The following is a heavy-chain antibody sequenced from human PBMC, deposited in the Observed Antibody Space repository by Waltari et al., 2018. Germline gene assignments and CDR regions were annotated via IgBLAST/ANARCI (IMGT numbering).Heavy chain of an antibody. V-gene: IGHV5-51*03. D-gene: IGHD3-9*01. CDR1: GYSFTSYW. CDR2: IAPHDSDT. CDR3: ARSYNDIWTGYWRDPLDI. Sequence: EVQLVQSGAELKKSGESLTISCEASGYSFTSYWIAWVRQVPGRGLEWVGGIAPHDSDTRYSPSFEGQVTLAVDTSINTACLQWSSLKVSDSAMFYCARSYNDIWTGYWRDPLDIWGQGTMVTVSS. J-gene: IGHJ3*02.